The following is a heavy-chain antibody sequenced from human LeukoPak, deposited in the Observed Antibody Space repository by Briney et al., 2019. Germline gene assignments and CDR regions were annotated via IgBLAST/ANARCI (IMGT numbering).Heavy chain of an antibody. CDR1: GDPISSRSYY. V-gene: IGHV4-39*01. J-gene: IGHJ4*02. CDR3: ARLSGPSYYDILTGPWFDY. D-gene: IGHD3-9*01. Sequence: SGTLSLTCSVSGDPISSRSYYWGWIRQPPGKGLEWIGSIYYSGITYYNPSLKSRVTISVDMSKNQFSLKLISVTAADTAVYYCARLSGPSYYDILTGPWFDYWGQGTLVTVSS. CDR2: IYYSGIT.